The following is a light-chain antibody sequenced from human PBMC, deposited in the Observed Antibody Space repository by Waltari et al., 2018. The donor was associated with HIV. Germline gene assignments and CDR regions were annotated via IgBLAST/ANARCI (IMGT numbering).Light chain of an antibody. V-gene: IGLV1-40*01. Sequence: QSVLTQPPSVSGAPGQRVTISCTGSSSNIGAGYDVHWYQQLPGTAPKLLIYGNSNRPSGVPDRFSGSKSGTSASLAITGLQAEDEADYYCQSYDSTFAVFGGGTKLTVL. CDR3: QSYDSTFAV. CDR2: GNS. J-gene: IGLJ3*02. CDR1: SSNIGAGYD.